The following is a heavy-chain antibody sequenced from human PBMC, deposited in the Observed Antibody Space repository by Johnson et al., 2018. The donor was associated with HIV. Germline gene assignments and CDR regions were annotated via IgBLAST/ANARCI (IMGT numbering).Heavy chain of an antibody. CDR3: ASGVTARAPLLI. V-gene: IGHV3-30*14. CDR2: ISYDGTNT. Sequence: QMQLVESGGGVVQPGRSLRLSCAASGFTFSNNAIHWVRQAPGKGLEWVAVISYDGTNTYYADSVRGRFTISRDNSRNTVSLQMIILRPKDTAMYYCASGVTARAPLLIWGQGTMVTVSS. CDR1: GFTFSNNA. D-gene: IGHD6-6*01. J-gene: IGHJ3*02.